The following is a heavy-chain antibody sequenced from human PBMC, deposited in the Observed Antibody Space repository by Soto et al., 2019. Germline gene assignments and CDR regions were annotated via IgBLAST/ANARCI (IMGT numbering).Heavy chain of an antibody. CDR3: ARIELTGDYFWSGWDRYYYHGMDD. D-gene: IGHD3-3*01. V-gene: IGHV2-26*01. J-gene: IGHJ6*02. CDR1: GFSLSNARMG. Sequence: SGPTLVNPTETLTLTCTVSGFSLSNARMGVSWIRQPPGKALEWLAHIFSNDEKSYSTSLKSRLTISKDTSKSQVVLTMTNMEPVDTAAYYCARIELTGDYFWSGWDRYYYHGMDDWGQGTKVTVSS. CDR2: IFSNDEK.